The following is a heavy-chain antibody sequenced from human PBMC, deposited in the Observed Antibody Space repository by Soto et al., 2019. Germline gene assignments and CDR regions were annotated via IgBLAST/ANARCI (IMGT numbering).Heavy chain of an antibody. CDR2: IRRKANSYTT. D-gene: IGHD6-19*01. V-gene: IGHV3-72*01. Sequence: EVQLVESGGGLVQPGGSLRLSCAASGLIFSDYHMDWVRQAPGKGLEWVGRIRRKANSYTTEYAASVKGRFTISRDDSKDSPYLQLNSRKSEDTAVYYCAMLGGWSGGSSGMDVWGQGTTVTVSS. J-gene: IGHJ6*02. CDR3: AMLGGWSGGSSGMDV. CDR1: GLIFSDYH.